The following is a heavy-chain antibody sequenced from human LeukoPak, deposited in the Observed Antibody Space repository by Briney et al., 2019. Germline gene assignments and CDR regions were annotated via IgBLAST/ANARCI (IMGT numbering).Heavy chain of an antibody. CDR1: GFTFSSYG. J-gene: IGHJ4*02. D-gene: IGHD6-19*01. CDR3: AREFQRYIAVAGT. Sequence: PGGSLRLSCAASGFTFSSYGMHWVRQAPGKGLEWVAVIWYDGSNKYYADSVKGRFTISRDNSKNTLYLQMNSLRAEDTAVYYCAREFQRYIAVAGTWGQGTLVTVSS. CDR2: IWYDGSNK. V-gene: IGHV3-33*01.